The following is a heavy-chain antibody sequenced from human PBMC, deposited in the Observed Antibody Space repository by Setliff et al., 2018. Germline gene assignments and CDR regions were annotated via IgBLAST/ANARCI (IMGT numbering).Heavy chain of an antibody. J-gene: IGHJ6*03. CDR1: GGSISSGSYY. D-gene: IGHD3-3*01. Sequence: SETLSLTCTVSGGSISSGSYYWGWIRQPAGKGLEWIGHIYTSGSTNYNPSLKSRVTISVDTSKNQFSLKLSSVTAADTAVYYCARDQDFWSGYYRASHYMDVWGKGTTVTVSS. CDR2: IYTSGST. CDR3: ARDQDFWSGYYRASHYMDV. V-gene: IGHV4-61*09.